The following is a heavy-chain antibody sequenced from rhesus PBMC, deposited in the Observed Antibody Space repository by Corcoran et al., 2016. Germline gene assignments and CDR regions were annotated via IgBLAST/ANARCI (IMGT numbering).Heavy chain of an antibody. D-gene: IGHD6-25*01. Sequence: QVQLQESGPGLVKPSETLSLPCAVSGYSLSGYYWSWIRQAPGKGLEWIGYITYSGSTSYNPSLKSRVTISRDTSKNQFSRKLSSVTAADTAVYYCARNSGSWICDYWGQGVLVTVSS. J-gene: IGHJ4*01. CDR3: ARNSGSWICDY. V-gene: IGHV4-122*02. CDR1: GYSLSGYY. CDR2: ITYSGST.